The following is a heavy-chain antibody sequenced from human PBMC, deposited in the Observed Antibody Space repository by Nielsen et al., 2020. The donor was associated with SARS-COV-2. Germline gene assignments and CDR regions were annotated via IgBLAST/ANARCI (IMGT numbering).Heavy chain of an antibody. CDR3: ARESSGYDHYNYGMDV. V-gene: IGHV4-31*03. CDR2: IYFSGRT. CDR1: GGSISSGGYY. Sequence: SETLSLTCTVSGGSISSGGYYWSWIRHHPGKGLEWIGYIYFSGRTCYNPSLKSRVTISVDTSKNQFSLSVRSVTAADTAVYYCARESSGYDHYNYGMDVWGQGTTVTVSS. D-gene: IGHD5-12*01. J-gene: IGHJ6*02.